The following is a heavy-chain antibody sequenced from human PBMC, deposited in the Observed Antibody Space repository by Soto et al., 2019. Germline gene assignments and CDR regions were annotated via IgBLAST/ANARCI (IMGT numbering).Heavy chain of an antibody. Sequence: QVQLVQSGAEMKKPGASVKVSCKTSGYSFTKYGVNWVRQAPGQGLQWMGRINPNNGNTDYAQTLQGRLTITTDTTTSSAYIELGSLRSNDTAVDYCARGVRILGRGLAFDIWGPGTMVTVSS. CDR1: GYSFTKYG. J-gene: IGHJ3*02. CDR3: ARGVRILGRGLAFDI. D-gene: IGHD3-3*01. CDR2: INPNNGNT. V-gene: IGHV1-18*01.